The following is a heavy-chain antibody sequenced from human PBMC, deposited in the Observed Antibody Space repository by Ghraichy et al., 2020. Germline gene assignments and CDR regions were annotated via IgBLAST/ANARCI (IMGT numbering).Heavy chain of an antibody. CDR1: GGSFSGYY. Sequence: SETLSLTCAVYGGSFSGYYWSWIRQPPGKGLEWIGEINHSGSTNYNPSLKSRVTISVDTSKNQFSLKLSSVTAADTAVYYCARRGSRVWFDPWGQGTLVTVSS. J-gene: IGHJ5*02. V-gene: IGHV4-34*01. CDR3: ARRGSRVWFDP. CDR2: INHSGST.